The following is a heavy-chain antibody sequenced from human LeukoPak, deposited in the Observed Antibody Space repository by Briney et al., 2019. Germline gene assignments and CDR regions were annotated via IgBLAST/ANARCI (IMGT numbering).Heavy chain of an antibody. Sequence: PGRSLRLSCAASGFPFSSYSMHWVRQAPGNGLEWVAVISNDGSHKYYADSVKGRFIISRDNSQNTLSPQMNPLRPDDTAVFYGARDPNRLADYGGDYFDHWGQGTLVTVSS. D-gene: IGHD4-23*01. CDR3: ARDPNRLADYGGDYFDH. J-gene: IGHJ4*02. CDR2: ISNDGSHK. V-gene: IGHV3-30*04. CDR1: GFPFSSYS.